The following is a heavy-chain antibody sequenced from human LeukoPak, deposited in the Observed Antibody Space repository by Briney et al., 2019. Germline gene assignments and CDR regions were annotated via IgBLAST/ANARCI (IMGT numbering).Heavy chain of an antibody. CDR3: ARGQRNRLVISDNWFDP. D-gene: IGHD3-9*01. J-gene: IGHJ5*02. CDR2: ISSSSSYI. CDR1: GFTFSSYS. Sequence: GGSLRLSCAASGFTFSSYSMNWVRQAPGKGLEWVSSISSSSSYIYYADSVKGRFTISRDNAKNSLYLQMNSLRAEDTAVYYCARGQRNRLVISDNWFDPWGQGTLVTVSS. V-gene: IGHV3-21*01.